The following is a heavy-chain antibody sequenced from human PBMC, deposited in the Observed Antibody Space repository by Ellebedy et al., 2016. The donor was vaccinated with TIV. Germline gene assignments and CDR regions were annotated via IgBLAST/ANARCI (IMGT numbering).Heavy chain of an antibody. V-gene: IGHV1-2*02. CDR3: ARDDVLPSSLPRTFDP. CDR2: VNANTGDT. J-gene: IGHJ5*02. CDR1: GYTFTGHH. Sequence: AASVQVSCKAFGYTFTGHHMHWARQAPGQGLEWVGWVNANTGDTHAAQKFQARVAMTRDTSIRTAYMELSSLTSDDTALYFCARDDVLPSSLPRTFDPWGQGTLVTVSS. D-gene: IGHD2/OR15-2a*01.